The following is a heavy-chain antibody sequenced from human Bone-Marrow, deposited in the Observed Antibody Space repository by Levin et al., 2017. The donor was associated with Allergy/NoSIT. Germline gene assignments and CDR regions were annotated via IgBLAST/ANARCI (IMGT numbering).Heavy chain of an antibody. D-gene: IGHD3-3*01. J-gene: IGHJ4*02. CDR1: GVSISSGNW. CDR3: AGRVPATTIDH. CDR2: IYHNGGT. Sequence: SETLSLTCAVSGVSISSGNWWSWVRQAPGKGLEWIGEIYHNGGTKYNPSLNSRVTLSQDASKNQFSLKLTPVTAADTADYYCAGRVPATTIDHWGQGTLVTVSS. V-gene: IGHV4-4*02.